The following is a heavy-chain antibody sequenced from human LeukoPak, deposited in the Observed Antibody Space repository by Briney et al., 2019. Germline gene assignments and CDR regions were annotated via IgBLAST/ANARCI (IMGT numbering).Heavy chain of an antibody. CDR2: MNPNSGNT. Sequence: GASVKVSCTASGYTFTSYDINWVRQATGQGLEWMGWMNPNSGNTGYAQKFQGRVTMTRNTSISTAYMELSSLRSEDTAVYYCARQPKYSSSWYYYYYYMDVWGKGTTVTVSS. CDR1: GYTFTSYD. J-gene: IGHJ6*03. D-gene: IGHD6-13*01. CDR3: ARQPKYSSSWYYYYYYMDV. V-gene: IGHV1-8*01.